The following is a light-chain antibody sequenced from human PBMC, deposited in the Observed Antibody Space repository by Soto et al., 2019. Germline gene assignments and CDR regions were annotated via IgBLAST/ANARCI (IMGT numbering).Light chain of an antibody. CDR1: SSNIGAGYD. Sequence: QSVLTQPPSVSGAPGQRVTISCTGTSSNIGAGYDVHWYQQLPGTAPKLLIYGNSNRPSGVPDRFSGSKSGTSASLAITGVQAADEADYYCRSYDSSLSGYVFGTGTKLTVL. CDR3: RSYDSSLSGYV. CDR2: GNS. V-gene: IGLV1-40*01. J-gene: IGLJ1*01.